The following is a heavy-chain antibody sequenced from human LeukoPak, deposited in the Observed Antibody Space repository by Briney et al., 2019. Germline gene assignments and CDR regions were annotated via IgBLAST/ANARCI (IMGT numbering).Heavy chain of an antibody. Sequence: GGSLRHSCAASGFIFSRYWMIWVRQAPGKGLEWVANIKQDGSEKYYVDSVKGRFTISRDNAKNSLYLQMNSLRAEDTAVYYCARDAWFDPWGQGTLVTVSS. J-gene: IGHJ5*02. CDR3: ARDAWFDP. V-gene: IGHV3-7*01. CDR1: GFIFSRYW. CDR2: IKQDGSEK.